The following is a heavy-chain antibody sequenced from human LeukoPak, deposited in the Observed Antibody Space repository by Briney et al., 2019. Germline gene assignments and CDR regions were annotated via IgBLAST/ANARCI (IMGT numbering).Heavy chain of an antibody. CDR1: GFIFSSYS. CDR2: ITGSGGNT. Sequence: GGSLRLSCAASGFIFSSYSMSWVRQAPGKGLEWVSVITGSGGNTYYADSVKGRFTISKDNSKNTVYLQMSSLRVDDTAVYYCARNPSMHSRYFDYWGQGTLVTVSS. J-gene: IGHJ4*02. D-gene: IGHD1-26*01. CDR3: ARNPSMHSRYFDY. V-gene: IGHV3-23*01.